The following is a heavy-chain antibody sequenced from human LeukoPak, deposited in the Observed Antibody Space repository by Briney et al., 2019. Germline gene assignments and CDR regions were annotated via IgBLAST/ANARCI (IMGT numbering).Heavy chain of an antibody. J-gene: IGHJ1*01. CDR3: ARISYGDYAYFQH. D-gene: IGHD4-17*01. CDR2: ISSSGSTI. Sequence: PGGSLRLSYAASGFTFSDYYMSWIRQAPGKGLEWVSYISSSGSTIYYADSVKGRFTISRDNAKNSLYLQMNSLRAEDTAVYYCARISYGDYAYFQHWGQGTLVTVSS. CDR1: GFTFSDYY. V-gene: IGHV3-11*01.